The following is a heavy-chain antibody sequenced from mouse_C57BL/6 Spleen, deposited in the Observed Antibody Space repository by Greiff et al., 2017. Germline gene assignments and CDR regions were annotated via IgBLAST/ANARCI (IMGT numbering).Heavy chain of an antibody. CDR2: IWRGGST. CDR1: GFSLTSYG. J-gene: IGHJ2*01. CDR3: AKGEDYGSSSYYFDY. V-gene: IGHV2-5*01. D-gene: IGHD1-1*01. Sequence: VQLQQSGPGLVQPSQSLSITCTVSGFSLTSYGVHWVRQSPGKGLEWLGVIWRGGSTDYNAAFMSRLSITKDNSKSQVFFKMNSLQADDTAIYYCAKGEDYGSSSYYFDYWGQGTTLTVSS.